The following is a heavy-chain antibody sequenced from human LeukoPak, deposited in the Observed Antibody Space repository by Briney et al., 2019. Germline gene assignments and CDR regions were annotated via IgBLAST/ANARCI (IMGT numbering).Heavy chain of an antibody. V-gene: IGHV1-46*01. J-gene: IGHJ5*01. CDR2: INPSGGST. Sequence: GASVKVSCKASGYTFTGYFMHWVRQAPGQGLEWMGIINPSGGSTTYAQKFQGRVTLTRERSTNTVYIELTSLRPEDTAVYYCVRDLRFDSWGQGTLVTVSS. CDR1: GYTFTGYF. CDR3: VRDLRFDS.